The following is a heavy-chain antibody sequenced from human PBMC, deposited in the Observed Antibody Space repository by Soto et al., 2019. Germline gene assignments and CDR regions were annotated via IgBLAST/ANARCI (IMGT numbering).Heavy chain of an antibody. CDR2: ISSSGSTI. CDR1: GFTFSDYY. V-gene: IGHV3-11*01. Sequence: GGSLRLSCAASGFTFSDYYMSWIRQAPGKGLEWVSYISSSGSTIYYADSVKGRFTISRDNPKNSLYLQMKSLRAEDTAVFYCAGSYCGSTSCYKDVFDIWGQGTMVTVSS. D-gene: IGHD2-2*02. CDR3: AGSYCGSTSCYKDVFDI. J-gene: IGHJ3*02.